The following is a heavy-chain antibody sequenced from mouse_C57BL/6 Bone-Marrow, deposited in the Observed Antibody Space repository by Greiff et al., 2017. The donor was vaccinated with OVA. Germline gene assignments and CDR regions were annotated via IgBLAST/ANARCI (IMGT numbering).Heavy chain of an antibody. D-gene: IGHD1-1*01. CDR3: ARSDYGSSWFAY. V-gene: IGHV1-80*01. J-gene: IGHJ3*01. CDR1: GYAFSSYW. CDR2: IYPGDGDT. Sequence: VKLQESGAELVKPGASVKISCKASGYAFSSYWMNWVKQRPGKGLEWIGQIYPGDGDTNYNGKFKGKATLTADKSSSTAYMQLSSLTSEDSAVYFCARSDYGSSWFAYWGQGTLVTVSA.